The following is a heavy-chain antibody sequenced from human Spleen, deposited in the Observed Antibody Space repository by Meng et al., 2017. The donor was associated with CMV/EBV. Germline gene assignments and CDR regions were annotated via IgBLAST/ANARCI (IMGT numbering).Heavy chain of an antibody. V-gene: IGHV5-51*01. Sequence: GGSLRLSCKPSGYTFTSYWIAWVRQMPGKGLEWMGTIYPGDSDTRYSPSFQGQVTISADKSISTAYVQWSSLKASDSAMYYCAREQEPGRGGMDVWGQGTTVTVSS. CDR1: GYTFTSYW. D-gene: IGHD6-13*01. CDR2: IYPGDSDT. CDR3: AREQEPGRGGMDV. J-gene: IGHJ6*02.